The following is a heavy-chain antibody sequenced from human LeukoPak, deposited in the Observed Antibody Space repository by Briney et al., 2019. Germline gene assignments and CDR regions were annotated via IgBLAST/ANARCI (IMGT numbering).Heavy chain of an antibody. D-gene: IGHD3-16*01. CDR2: ISGSGSGT. CDR3: AKAPRFGDHAAEYFYYYMGV. CDR1: GFTFSSYG. Sequence: GGTLRLSCAASGFTFSSYGMSWVRQAPGKGLEWVSGISGSGSGTYYADSVKGRFTISRDNSKNTLHLQMNSLRAEDTAVYYCAKAPRFGDHAAEYFYYYMGVWGKGTTVTVSS. V-gene: IGHV3-23*01. J-gene: IGHJ6*03.